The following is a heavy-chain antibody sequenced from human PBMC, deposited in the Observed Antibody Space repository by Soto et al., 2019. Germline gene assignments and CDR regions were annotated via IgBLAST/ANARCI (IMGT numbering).Heavy chain of an antibody. CDR1: GYSFMNYG. Sequence: ASVKVSCKGFGYSFMNYGINWVRQAPGQGLEWVGWISPYSGYTHSAQKFHGRLTLTTDTAASTAYMELRILRSADTALYYCAGEASVLIPAAQPSRFDSWGQGTLVTVSS. V-gene: IGHV1-18*01. J-gene: IGHJ4*02. CDR3: AGEASVLIPAAQPSRFDS. CDR2: ISPYSGYT. D-gene: IGHD2-2*01.